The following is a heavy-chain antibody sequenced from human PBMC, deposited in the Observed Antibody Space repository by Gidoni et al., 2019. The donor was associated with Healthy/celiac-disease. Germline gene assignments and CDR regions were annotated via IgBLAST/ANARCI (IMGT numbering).Heavy chain of an antibody. CDR3: ARDRGSFGVVMYDAFDI. J-gene: IGHJ3*02. D-gene: IGHD3-3*01. V-gene: IGHV3-21*01. CDR1: GFTFCSSS. Sequence: EVQLVDHGGGLVKPGGSLSLSSAASGFTFCSSSMNWVRQASGKGLEWVSSISSSSSDIYYADSVKGRFTISRDNAKNSLYLQMNSLRAEDTAVYYCARDRGSFGVVMYDAFDIWGQGTMVTVSS. CDR2: ISSSSSDI.